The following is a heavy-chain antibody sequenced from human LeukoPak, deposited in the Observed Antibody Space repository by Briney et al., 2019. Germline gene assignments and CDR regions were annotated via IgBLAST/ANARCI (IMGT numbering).Heavy chain of an antibody. CDR1: GFTFNNFE. CDR3: ARDQVVVVPAAQDYYYYGMDV. V-gene: IGHV3-48*03. CDR2: VSGTGDEI. Sequence: GGSLRLSCAASGFTFNNFEMNWVRQAPGKGLEWVSYVSGTGDEIHYGDSVKGRFTISRDNAKNSLYLQMNSLRAEDTAVYYCARDQVVVVPAAQDYYYYGMDVWGQGTTVTVSS. J-gene: IGHJ6*02. D-gene: IGHD2-2*01.